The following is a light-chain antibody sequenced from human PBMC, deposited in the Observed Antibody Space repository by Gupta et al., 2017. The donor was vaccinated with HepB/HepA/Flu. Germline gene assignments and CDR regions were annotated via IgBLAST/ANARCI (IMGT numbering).Light chain of an antibody. V-gene: IGKV1-39*01. J-gene: IGKJ1*01. Sequence: DIQMHQSPSSLSASVGDRVTITCRASQSISSYLNWYQQKPGKAPKLLIYAASSMQSGVPSRFSGSGSGTDFTLTISSLQPEDFATYYCQQSYSTPWTFGQGTKVEIK. CDR1: QSISSY. CDR3: QQSYSTPWT. CDR2: AAS.